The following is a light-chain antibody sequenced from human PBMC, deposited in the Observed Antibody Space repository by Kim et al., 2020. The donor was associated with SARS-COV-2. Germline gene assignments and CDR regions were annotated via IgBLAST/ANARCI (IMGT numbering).Light chain of an antibody. Sequence: LSPGESVPLSCRASRVVSSYLAWYQQKPGQAPRLLIYHASNRATGIPARFSGGGSGTDFSLTISSLEPEDFAVYYCQQRSNWPLTFGGGTKVDIK. CDR3: QQRSNWPLT. CDR1: RVVSSY. V-gene: IGKV3-11*01. CDR2: HAS. J-gene: IGKJ4*01.